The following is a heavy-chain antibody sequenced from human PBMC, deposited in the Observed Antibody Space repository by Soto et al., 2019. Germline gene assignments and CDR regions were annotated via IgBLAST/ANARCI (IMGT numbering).Heavy chain of an antibody. J-gene: IGHJ5*02. V-gene: IGHV4-4*07. Sequence: QVQLQESGPGLVKASETVSLTCTVSGGSISSYYWTWIRQPAGKGLEWIGRISTSGTTNYNPSLKSRVPMSVDTSKNQFSLKMSSVAAADKAVYYCARDRTVRGDWFDHWGQGTLVTVSS. CDR3: ARDRTVRGDWFDH. D-gene: IGHD3-10*01. CDR1: GGSISSYY. CDR2: ISTSGTT.